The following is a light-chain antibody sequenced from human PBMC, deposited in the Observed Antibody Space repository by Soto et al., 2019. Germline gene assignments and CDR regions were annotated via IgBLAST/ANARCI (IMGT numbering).Light chain of an antibody. CDR2: GAS. CDR1: QSVSSN. J-gene: IGKJ5*01. Sequence: EIVMTQSAATLSGSPGERATLSCRASQSVSSNLAWYQQKPGQAPRLLIYGASTRATGIPARFSGSGSGTEFTLTISSLQSEDFAVYYCQQYNNWPSITFGQGTRLEIK. CDR3: QQYNNWPSIT. V-gene: IGKV3D-15*01.